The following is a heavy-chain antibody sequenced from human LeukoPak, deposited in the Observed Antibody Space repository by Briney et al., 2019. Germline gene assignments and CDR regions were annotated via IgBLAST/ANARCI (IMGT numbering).Heavy chain of an antibody. V-gene: IGHV4-39*01. CDR2: IYYSGST. D-gene: IGHD4-11*01. J-gene: IGHJ4*02. CDR3: ARRGTVTTERFDY. CDR1: GGSISSSSYY. Sequence: SETLSLTCTVSGGSISSSSYYWGWIRQPPGKGLVWIGSIYYSGSTYYNPSLKSRVTISVDTSKNQFSLKLSSVTAADTAVYYCARRGTVTTERFDYWGQGTLVTVSS.